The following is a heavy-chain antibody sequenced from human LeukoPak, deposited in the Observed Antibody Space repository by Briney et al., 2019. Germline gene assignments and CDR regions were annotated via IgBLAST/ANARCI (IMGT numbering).Heavy chain of an antibody. D-gene: IGHD3-22*01. J-gene: IGHJ4*02. CDR2: ITTSSYI. CDR1: GFTFSSYS. Sequence: GGSLRLSCAASGFTFSSYSMNWVRQAPGKGLEWVSSITTSSYIYYADSVKGRFTISRDKAKNSLYLQMNSLRAEDTAVYYCARRAGNSSAYDYWGQGTLVTVSS. CDR3: ARRAGNSSAYDY. V-gene: IGHV3-21*01.